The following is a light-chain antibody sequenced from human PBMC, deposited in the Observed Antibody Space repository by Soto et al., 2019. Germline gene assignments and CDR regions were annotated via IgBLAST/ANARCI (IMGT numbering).Light chain of an antibody. CDR3: SSYAGSSYYV. V-gene: IGLV2-14*01. CDR1: SSDVGGYNY. Sequence: QSALTQPASVSGSPGQSISISCTGTSSDVGGYNYVSWYQQHPGQAPRLMIYEVTNRPSGVSNRFSGSKSGNTASLTISGLQAEDEADYYCSSYAGSSYYVFGTGTKLTVL. J-gene: IGLJ1*01. CDR2: EVT.